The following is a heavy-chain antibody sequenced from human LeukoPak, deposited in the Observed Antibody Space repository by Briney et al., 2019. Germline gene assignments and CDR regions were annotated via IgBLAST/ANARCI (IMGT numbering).Heavy chain of an antibody. V-gene: IGHV4-4*07. CDR3: ARGLYDFWSGYTAHFDY. Sequence: SETLSLTCTVSGGSISSYYWSWIRQPAGKGLEWIGRIYSSGSTNYNPSLKSRVTMSVDTSKNQFSLKLSSVTAADTAVYYCARGLYDFWSGYTAHFDYWGQGTLVTVSS. D-gene: IGHD3-3*01. CDR1: GGSISSYY. J-gene: IGHJ4*02. CDR2: IYSSGST.